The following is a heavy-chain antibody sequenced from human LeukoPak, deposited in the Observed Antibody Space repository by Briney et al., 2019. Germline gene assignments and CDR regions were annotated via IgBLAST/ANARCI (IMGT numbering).Heavy chain of an antibody. Sequence: TGGSLRLSCAASGFTFSKYWMLWVRQAPGKGLGSVSRINTDGTVTTYADSVKGRFTVSRDNADNTMFLQMNSVRDEDTAVYYCATKQWLAPPPDSWGQGTPVTASS. D-gene: IGHD6-19*01. CDR1: GFTFSKYW. CDR2: INTDGTVT. V-gene: IGHV3-74*01. J-gene: IGHJ4*02. CDR3: ATKQWLAPPPDS.